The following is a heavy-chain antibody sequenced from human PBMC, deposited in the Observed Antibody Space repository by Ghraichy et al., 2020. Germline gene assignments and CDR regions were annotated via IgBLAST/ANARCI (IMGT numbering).Heavy chain of an antibody. CDR1: GGSISSGGYY. V-gene: IGHV4-31*03. Sequence: SQTLSLTCTVSGGSISSGGYYWSWIRQHPGKGLEWIGYIYYSGSTYYNPSLKSRVTISVDTSKNQFSLKLSSVTAADTAVYYCARSPLPPPGWLYWGQGTLVTVSS. CDR3: ARSPLPPPGWLY. CDR2: IYYSGST. D-gene: IGHD5-12*01. J-gene: IGHJ4*02.